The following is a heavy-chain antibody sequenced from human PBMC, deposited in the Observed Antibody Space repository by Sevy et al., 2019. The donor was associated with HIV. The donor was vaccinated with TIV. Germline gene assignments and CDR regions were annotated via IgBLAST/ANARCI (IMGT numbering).Heavy chain of an antibody. CDR1: GGSITSLY. CDR3: AGENAWGRGYS. D-gene: IGHD1-26*01. CDR2: IYYNGHI. V-gene: IGHV4-59*08. Sequence: SETLSITCTVSGGSITSLYWNWIRQPPGKGLEWIANIYYNGHINYNPSLKSRVTLSLDTSKNQFSLRLRSVTAADTAMYYCAGENAWGRGYSWGQGTLVTVSS. J-gene: IGHJ4*02.